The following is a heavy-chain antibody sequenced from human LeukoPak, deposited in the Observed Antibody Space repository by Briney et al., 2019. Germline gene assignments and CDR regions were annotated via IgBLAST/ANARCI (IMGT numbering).Heavy chain of an antibody. Sequence: SETLSLTCTVSGGSISSYYWSWIRQPPGKGLEWIGYIYYSGSTNYNPSLKSRVTISVDTSKNQFSLKLSSVTAADTAVYYCARAGTMTPDYYYGMDVWGQGTTVTVSS. CDR2: IYYSGST. J-gene: IGHJ6*02. D-gene: IGHD3-22*01. V-gene: IGHV4-59*12. CDR1: GGSISSYY. CDR3: ARAGTMTPDYYYGMDV.